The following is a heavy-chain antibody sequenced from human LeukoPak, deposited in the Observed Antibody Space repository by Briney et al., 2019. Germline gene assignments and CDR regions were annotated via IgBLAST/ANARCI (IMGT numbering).Heavy chain of an antibody. D-gene: IGHD3-22*01. J-gene: IGHJ4*02. CDR1: GFTFSTYT. CDR3: AKEDYYDNNPY. CDR2: ISGSGGST. Sequence: GGSLRLSCAASGFTFSTYTMFWVRQPPGKGLEWVSAISGSGGSTYYADSVKGRFTISRDNSKNTLYLQMNSLRAEDTAVYYCAKEDYYDNNPYWGQGTLVTVSS. V-gene: IGHV3-23*01.